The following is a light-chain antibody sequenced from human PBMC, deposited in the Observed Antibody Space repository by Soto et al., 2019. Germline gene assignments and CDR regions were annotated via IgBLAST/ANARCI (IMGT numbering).Light chain of an antibody. J-gene: IGKJ4*01. Sequence: DIQVTQSPSSLSASVGDRVTITCRASQDISNHLAWFQLKPGKAPKPLITAASNLQGGVPSRFSGSGSGTDFTLTISSLQTEDFTTYYCQQYKVYPRTFGGGTKVEIK. CDR2: AAS. CDR3: QQYKVYPRT. V-gene: IGKV1-16*01. CDR1: QDISNH.